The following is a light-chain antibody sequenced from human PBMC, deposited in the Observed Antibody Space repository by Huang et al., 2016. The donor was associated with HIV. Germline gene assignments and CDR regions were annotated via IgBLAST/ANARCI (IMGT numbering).Light chain of an antibody. J-gene: IGKJ5*01. CDR2: DSY. V-gene: IGKV1-39*01. CDR1: QPINTY. Sequence: DIQVTQSPSSLSASVGDRVTIHCRASQPINTYLNWYQQKPGKAPKLLIYDSYTLQSGVPSSVSGRGSGTDFTLTISSLQPEDFATYYCQQSYSMPITFGRGTRLEI. CDR3: QQSYSMPIT.